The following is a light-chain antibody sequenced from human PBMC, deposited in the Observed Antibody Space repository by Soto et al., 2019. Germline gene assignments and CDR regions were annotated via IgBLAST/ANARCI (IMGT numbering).Light chain of an antibody. CDR2: AAS. Sequence: LNQTPSSLSASVGDTVTITCRASQTITTHLNWYQQRPGKSPKLLIYAASRLQSGVPSRFSGSGSGTDFTLTISSLQPEDFATYYCQQDYGIPFAFVPGSRVDIK. CDR3: QQDYGIPFA. V-gene: IGKV1-39*01. CDR1: QTITTH. J-gene: IGKJ3*01.